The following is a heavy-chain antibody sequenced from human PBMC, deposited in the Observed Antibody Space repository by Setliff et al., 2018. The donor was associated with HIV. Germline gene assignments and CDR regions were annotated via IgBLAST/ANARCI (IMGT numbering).Heavy chain of an antibody. J-gene: IGHJ6*02. CDR2: IFHSGNT. D-gene: IGHD3-10*01. Sequence: PSETLSLTCAVSGYSIISTYYRGWIRQPPGKGLEWIASIFHSGNTYYNPSLKSRVTIPVDTSKNEFSLKLSSVTAADTAVYYCARHSADMVRGRGMDVWGQGTTVTVSS. CDR3: ARHSADMVRGRGMDV. CDR1: GYSIISTYY. V-gene: IGHV4-38-2*01.